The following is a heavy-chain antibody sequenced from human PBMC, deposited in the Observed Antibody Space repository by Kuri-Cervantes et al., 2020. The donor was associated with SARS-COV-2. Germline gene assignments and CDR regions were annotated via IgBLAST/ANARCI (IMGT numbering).Heavy chain of an antibody. CDR1: GGSISGYY. J-gene: IGHJ3*01. CDR2: IYTSGST. CDR3: ARDGGTSIAAAGMEYAFDV. D-gene: IGHD6-13*01. Sequence: SETLSLTCTVSGGSISGYYWSWIRQPAGKGLEWIGRIYTSGSTNYNPSLKSRVTMSVDTSKNQFSLKLSSVTAADTAVYYCARDGGTSIAAAGMEYAFDVWGQGTMVTVSS. V-gene: IGHV4-4*07.